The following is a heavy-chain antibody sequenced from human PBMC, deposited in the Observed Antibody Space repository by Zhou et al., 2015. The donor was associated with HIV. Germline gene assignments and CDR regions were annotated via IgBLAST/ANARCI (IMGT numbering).Heavy chain of an antibody. J-gene: IGHJ3*02. CDR2: INGGGRNT. Sequence: QLLESGGRPGTAWGGSLRLSCAASGFTFRNFAMTWVRQAPGKGLQWVSSINGGGRNTYYADSVRGRFTISRDNSQRTHCFLQMNGLTADDTAIYFCAKDLGSSSSDDALDIWGQGTLVTGSS. D-gene: IGHD6-6*01. CDR1: GFTFRNFA. CDR3: AKDLGSSSSDDALDI. V-gene: IGHV3-23*01.